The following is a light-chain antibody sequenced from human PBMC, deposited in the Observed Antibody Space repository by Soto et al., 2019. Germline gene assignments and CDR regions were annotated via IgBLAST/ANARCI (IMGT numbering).Light chain of an antibody. CDR3: QSYARNNPWV. Sequence: NFMLTQPHSVSESPGKTVTISCTRSSGSIASNYVQWYQQRPGSSPTTVIYEDKQRPSGIPDRFSGSIDSSSNSASLTISGLKTEDEADYYCQSYARNNPWVFGGGTKLTVL. V-gene: IGLV6-57*01. J-gene: IGLJ3*02. CDR2: EDK. CDR1: SGSIASNY.